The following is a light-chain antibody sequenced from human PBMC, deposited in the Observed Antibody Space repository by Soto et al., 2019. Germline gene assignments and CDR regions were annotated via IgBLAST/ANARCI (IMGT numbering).Light chain of an antibody. CDR1: SSNIGNNY. V-gene: IGLV1-51*02. CDR3: ATWDTSLSAGV. CDR2: ENI. Sequence: QSVLTQPPSMSAAPGQRVTISCSGSSSNIGNNYVSWYQQLPGTAPKLLIYENINRPSGISDRFSGSKSGTSATLGITGLQTGDEADYYCATWDTSLSAGVFGGGTKLTVL. J-gene: IGLJ3*02.